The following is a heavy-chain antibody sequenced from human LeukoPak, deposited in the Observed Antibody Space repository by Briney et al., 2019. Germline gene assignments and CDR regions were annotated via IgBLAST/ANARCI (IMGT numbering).Heavy chain of an antibody. CDR1: GFTFSHYG. CDR3: AGGEDRNTPLDY. D-gene: IGHD2-15*01. J-gene: IGHJ4*02. CDR2: IWPDGSNK. V-gene: IGHV3-33*03. Sequence: GGSLRLSCAASGFTFSHYGMHWVRQAPGKGLEWVAIIWPDGSNKYYGDSVKGRFTISRDNARNTLFLQMSSLRVEDTAVYYCAGGEDRNTPLDYWGQGTLVTVSS.